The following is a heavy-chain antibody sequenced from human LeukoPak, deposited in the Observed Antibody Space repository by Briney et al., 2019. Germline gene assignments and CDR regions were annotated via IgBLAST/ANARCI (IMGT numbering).Heavy chain of an antibody. V-gene: IGHV1-2*02. Sequence: ASVKVSCKASGYTFTGYYMHWVRQAPGQGLEWMGWINPNSGGTNYAQKFQGRATMTRDTSISTAYMELSRLRSDDTAVYYCARSPESGPRNREQPSGYWGQGTLVTVSS. CDR1: GYTFTGYY. CDR3: ARSPESGPRNREQPSGY. D-gene: IGHD1-14*01. J-gene: IGHJ4*02. CDR2: INPNSGGT.